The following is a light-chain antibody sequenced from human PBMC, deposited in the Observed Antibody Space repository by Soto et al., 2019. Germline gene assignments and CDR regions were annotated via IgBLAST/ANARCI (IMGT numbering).Light chain of an antibody. Sequence: DIQMTQSPSSLSASVGDRXTITXRASQSVSAWLAWYQQKPGKAPKFLMYDVSTLESGVPLRFSGSGSGTEFTLTINSLQPDDFATYYCQSYRNFSWTFGQGTKVDI. V-gene: IGKV1-5*01. CDR2: DVS. CDR3: QSYRNFSWT. J-gene: IGKJ1*01. CDR1: QSVSAW.